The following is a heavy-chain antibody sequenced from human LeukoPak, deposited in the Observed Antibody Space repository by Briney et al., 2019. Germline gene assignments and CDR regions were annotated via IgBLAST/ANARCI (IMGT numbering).Heavy chain of an antibody. V-gene: IGHV4-4*07. CDR3: ARGIEYSSAYDY. Sequence: SVTLSLTCSVSVDPIRGCYWSWIPQSAGKGLEWIRRFYSSGSTYSTGTANYRPTLNSQITINVVKSKIQFSLDVSSATAEDTAVYYCARGIEYSSAYDYWGQGTLVTVSS. CDR1: VDPIRGCY. J-gene: IGHJ4*02. D-gene: IGHD6-6*01. CDR2: FYSSGST.